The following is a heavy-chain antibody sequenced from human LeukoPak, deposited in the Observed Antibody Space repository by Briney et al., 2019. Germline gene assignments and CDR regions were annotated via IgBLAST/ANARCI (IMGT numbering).Heavy chain of an antibody. D-gene: IGHD3-3*01. CDR1: GFTFSSYA. CDR2: ISYDGSNK. J-gene: IGHJ4*02. V-gene: IGHV3-30-3*01. Sequence: PGGSLRLSCAASGFTFSSYAMHWVRQAPGKGLEWVAVISYDGSNKYYADSVKGRFTISRDNSKNTLYLQMNSLRAEDTAVYYCARVGLGEWFVHYFDYWGQGTLVTVSS. CDR3: ARVGLGEWFVHYFDY.